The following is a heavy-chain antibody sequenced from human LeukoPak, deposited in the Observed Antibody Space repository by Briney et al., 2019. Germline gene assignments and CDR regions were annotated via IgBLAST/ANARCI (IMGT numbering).Heavy chain of an antibody. CDR2: TYYSGST. CDR1: GGSISSSSYY. D-gene: IGHD6-19*01. CDR3: ARDVEGSGWRIDY. J-gene: IGHJ4*02. Sequence: SETLSLTCTVSGGSISSSSYYWGWIRQPPGKGLEWIGSTYYSGSTYYNPSLKSRVTISVDTSKNQFSLKLSSVTAADTAVYYCARDVEGSGWRIDYWGQGTLVTVSS. V-gene: IGHV4-39*07.